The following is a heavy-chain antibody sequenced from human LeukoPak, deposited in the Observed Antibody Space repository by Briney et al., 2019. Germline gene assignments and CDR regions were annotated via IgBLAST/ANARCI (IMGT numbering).Heavy chain of an antibody. CDR2: ISSSSSTI. CDR1: GFTFSSYS. Sequence: GGSLRLSCAASGFTFSSYSMNWVRQAPGKGLEWVSYISSSSSTIYYADSVKGRFTISRDNAKNSLYLQMNSLRAEDTAVYYCASSPLTSRRTYFDYWGQGTLVTVSS. CDR3: ASSPLTSRRTYFDY. J-gene: IGHJ4*02. D-gene: IGHD4/OR15-4a*01. V-gene: IGHV3-48*01.